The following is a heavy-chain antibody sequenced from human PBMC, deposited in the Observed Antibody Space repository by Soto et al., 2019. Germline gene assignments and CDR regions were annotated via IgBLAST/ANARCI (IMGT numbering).Heavy chain of an antibody. CDR1: GFTFSSYS. CDR3: ARVSGGYGMDV. Sequence: GGSLRLSCAASGFTFSSYSMNWVRQAPGKGLEWVSYISSSSSTIYYADSVKGRFTISRDKAKNSLYLQMNSLRAEDPAVYYCARVSGGYGMDVWGHGTTVTVPS. CDR2: ISSSSSTI. J-gene: IGHJ6*02. V-gene: IGHV3-48*01. D-gene: IGHD1-26*01.